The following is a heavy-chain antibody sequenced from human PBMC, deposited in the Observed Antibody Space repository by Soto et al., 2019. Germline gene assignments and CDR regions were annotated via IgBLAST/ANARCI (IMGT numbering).Heavy chain of an antibody. CDR3: AKSMIVTSRAPIDY. Sequence: GGSLRLSCAASGFTFSSYAMSWVRQAPGKRLEWVSAISGSGGSTYYADSVKGRFTISRDNSKNTLYLQMNSLRAEDTAVYYCAKSMIVTSRAPIDYWGQGTLVTVPS. V-gene: IGHV3-23*01. CDR1: GFTFSSYA. CDR2: ISGSGGST. J-gene: IGHJ4*02. D-gene: IGHD3-22*01.